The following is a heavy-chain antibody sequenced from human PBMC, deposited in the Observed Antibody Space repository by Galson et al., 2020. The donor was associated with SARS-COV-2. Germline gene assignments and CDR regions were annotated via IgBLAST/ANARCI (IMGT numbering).Heavy chain of an antibody. J-gene: IGHJ5*02. CDR1: GGSINNYY. D-gene: IGHD1-26*01. CDR2: IYYSGST. CDR3: ARAPVGRNWFDP. Sequence: ETLSLTCTVSGGSINNYYWSWIRHPPGKGLEWIGYIYYSGSTNYNPSLKSRVTISVDTSKNQFSLKLSSVTAADTAVYYCARAPVGRNWFDPWGQGTLVTVSS. V-gene: IGHV4-59*01.